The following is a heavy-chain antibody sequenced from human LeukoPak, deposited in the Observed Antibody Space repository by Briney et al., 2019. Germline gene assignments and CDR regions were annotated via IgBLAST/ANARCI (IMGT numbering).Heavy chain of an antibody. CDR1: GGSISSGSYY. J-gene: IGHJ4*02. V-gene: IGHV4-39*07. D-gene: IGHD1-26*01. CDR2: IYYSGST. CDR3: ARDLPSGSYSDY. Sequence: TLSLTCTVSGGSISSGSYYWSWIRQPAGKGLEWIGSIYYSGSTYYNPSLKSRVTISVDTSKNQFSLKLSSVTAADTAVYYCARDLPSGSYSDYWGQGTLVTVSS.